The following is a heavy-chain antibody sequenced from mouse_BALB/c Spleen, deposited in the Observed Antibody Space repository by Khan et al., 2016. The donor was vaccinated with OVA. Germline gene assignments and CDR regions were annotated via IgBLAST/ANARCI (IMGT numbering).Heavy chain of an antibody. Sequence: EVELVESGGGLVQPGGSRKLSCAASGFTFSDYGMAWVRQTPDKRLERVATINSDGYYTYYPDTVKGRFTISRNNAENTLYLQMSSLKSEDTAIYYCASHLTGSFAYWGQGTLVTVSA. D-gene: IGHD4-1*01. CDR3: ASHLTGSFAY. CDR1: GFTFSDYG. J-gene: IGHJ3*01. V-gene: IGHV5-6*01. CDR2: INSDGYYT.